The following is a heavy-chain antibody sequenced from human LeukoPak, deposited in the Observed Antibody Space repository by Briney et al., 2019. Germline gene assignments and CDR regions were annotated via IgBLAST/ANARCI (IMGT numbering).Heavy chain of an antibody. D-gene: IGHD5-18*01. J-gene: IGHJ6*02. Sequence: GGSLRLSCAASGFTVSSNYMSWVRQAPGKGLEWVSVIYSGGSTYYADSVKGRFTISRDNSKNTLYLQMNSLRAEDTAVYYCARGGYSYGSGRSYYYYGMDVWGRGTTVTVSS. CDR2: IYSGGST. CDR1: GFTVSSNY. CDR3: ARGGYSYGSGRSYYYYGMDV. V-gene: IGHV3-53*01.